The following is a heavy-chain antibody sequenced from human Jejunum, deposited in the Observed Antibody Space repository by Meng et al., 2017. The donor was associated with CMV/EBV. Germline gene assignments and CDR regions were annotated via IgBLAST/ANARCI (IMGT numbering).Heavy chain of an antibody. Sequence: CAASGFSFSNYWVGWVRQAPGEGLEWVAKIKEDGSEKYYVDSMKGRFTVSRDNAKYSLYLQMNGLRAEDTAVYYCARNGGWSGDYLGQGTRVTVSS. J-gene: IGHJ4*02. CDR2: IKEDGSEK. V-gene: IGHV3-7*01. CDR1: GFSFSNYW. CDR3: ARNGGWSGDY. D-gene: IGHD6-19*01.